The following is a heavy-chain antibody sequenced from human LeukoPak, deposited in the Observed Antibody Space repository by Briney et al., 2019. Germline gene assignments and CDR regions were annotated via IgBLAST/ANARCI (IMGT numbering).Heavy chain of an antibody. V-gene: IGHV4-4*09. J-gene: IGHJ4*02. D-gene: IGHD6-6*01. CDR3: ARTYSSSPNYFGY. CDR2: IYTSGST. CDR1: GGSISSYY. Sequence: PSETLSLTCTVSGGSISSYYWSWIRQPPGKGLEWIGYIYTSGSTNYNPSLKSRVTISVDTSKNQFSLKLSSVTAADTAVYYCARTYSSSPNYFGYWGQGTLVTVSS.